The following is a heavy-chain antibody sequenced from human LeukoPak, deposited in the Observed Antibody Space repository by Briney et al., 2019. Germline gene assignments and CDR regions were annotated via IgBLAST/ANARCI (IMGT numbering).Heavy chain of an antibody. CDR3: ARGITMVRGVIQDY. CDR1: GGTFSSYA. CDR2: IIPIFGTA. Sequence: SVKVSCKASGGTFSSYAISWVRQAPGQGLEWMGGIIPIFGTANYAQKFQGRVTITTDESTSTAYMELSSLRSEDTAVYYCARGITMVRGVIQDYWGQGTLVTVSS. D-gene: IGHD3-10*01. V-gene: IGHV1-69*05. J-gene: IGHJ4*02.